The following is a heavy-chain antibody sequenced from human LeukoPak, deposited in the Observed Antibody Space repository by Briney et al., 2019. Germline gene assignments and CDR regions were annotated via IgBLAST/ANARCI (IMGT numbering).Heavy chain of an antibody. CDR3: ARGWGPTDGITGTTLDY. D-gene: IGHD1-7*01. Sequence: PSETPSLTCAVYGGSFSGYYWSWIRQPPGKGLEWIGEINHSGSTNYNPSLKSRVTISVDTSKNQFSLKLSSVTAADTAVYYCARGWGPTDGITGTTLDYWGQGTLVTVSS. V-gene: IGHV4-34*01. CDR2: INHSGST. J-gene: IGHJ4*02. CDR1: GGSFSGYY.